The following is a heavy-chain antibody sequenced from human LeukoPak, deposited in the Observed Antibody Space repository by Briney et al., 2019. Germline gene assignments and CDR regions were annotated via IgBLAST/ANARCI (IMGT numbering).Heavy chain of an antibody. CDR2: IYYSGST. D-gene: IGHD1-26*01. J-gene: IGHJ3*02. V-gene: IGHV4-39*07. CDR1: GGSTSSSSYY. Sequence: SETLSLTCAVSGGSTSSSSYYRGWIRQPPGKGLEWIGSIYYSGSTYYNPSLKSRVTISVDTSKNQFSLKLSSVTAADTAVYYCARDVQPIVGAPNDAFDIWGQGTMVTVSS. CDR3: ARDVQPIVGAPNDAFDI.